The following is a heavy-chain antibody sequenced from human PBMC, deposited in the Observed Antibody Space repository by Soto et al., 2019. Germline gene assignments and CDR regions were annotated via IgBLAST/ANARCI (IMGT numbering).Heavy chain of an antibody. Sequence: PGESLKISCKGSGYSFTSYWISWVRQMPGKGLEWMGRIDPSDSYTNYSPSFQGHVTISADKSISTAYLQWSSLKASDTAMYYCARHSDPRLRGGAQYYYYGMDVWGQGTTVPVSS. CDR2: IDPSDSYT. CDR3: ARHSDPRLRGGAQYYYYGMDV. J-gene: IGHJ6*02. CDR1: GYSFTSYW. V-gene: IGHV5-10-1*01. D-gene: IGHD3-10*01.